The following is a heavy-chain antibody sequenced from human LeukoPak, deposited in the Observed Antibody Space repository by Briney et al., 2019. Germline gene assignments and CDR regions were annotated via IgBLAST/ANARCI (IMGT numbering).Heavy chain of an antibody. CDR3: AREHTRAATGTHWFGP. V-gene: IGHV3-21*01. J-gene: IGHJ5*02. CDR1: GFTFSSYS. D-gene: IGHD6-13*01. Sequence: PGGSLRLSCAASGFTFSSYSMNWVRQAPGKGLEWVSSISSSSSYIYYADSVKGRFTISRDNSKNTLYLQMNSLRVEDTAVYYCAREHTRAATGTHWFGPWGQGTLVTVSS. CDR2: ISSSSSYI.